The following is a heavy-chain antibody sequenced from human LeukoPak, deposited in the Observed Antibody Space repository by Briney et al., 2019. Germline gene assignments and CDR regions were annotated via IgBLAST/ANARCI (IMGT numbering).Heavy chain of an antibody. CDR2: INHSGST. CDR3: ARPATVKYSSGWYSHSYMDV. J-gene: IGHJ6*03. V-gene: IGHV4-38-2*02. D-gene: IGHD6-19*01. Sequence: SETLSLTCTVSGYSISSGHYWGWIRQPPGKGLEWIGSINHSGSTNYNPSLKSRVTISVDTSKNQFSLKLSSVTAADTAVYYCARPATVKYSSGWYSHSYMDVWGKGTTVTISS. CDR1: GYSISSGHY.